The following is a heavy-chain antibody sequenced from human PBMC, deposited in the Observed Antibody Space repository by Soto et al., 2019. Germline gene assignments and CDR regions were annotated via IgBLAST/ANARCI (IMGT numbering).Heavy chain of an antibody. J-gene: IGHJ5*02. CDR2: IYYSGST. D-gene: IGHD6-6*01. CDR3: ARATPGSYNWFDP. CDR1: GGSISSGDYY. Sequence: PSETLSLTCTVSGGSISSGDYYWSWIRQPPGKGLEWIGYIYYSGSTYYNPSLKSRVTISVDTSKNQFSLKLSSVTAADTAVYYCARATPGSYNWFDPCGQGTLVTVS. V-gene: IGHV4-30-4*01.